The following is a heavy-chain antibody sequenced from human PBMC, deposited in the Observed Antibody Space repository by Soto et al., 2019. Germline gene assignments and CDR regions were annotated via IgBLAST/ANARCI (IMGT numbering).Heavy chain of an antibody. CDR3: ASLPPTGYCSGGSCYDWFDP. CDR1: GGSISSSSYY. D-gene: IGHD2-15*01. Sequence: SATLSLTCTVSGGSISSSSYYWGWIRQPPGKGLEWIGSIYYSGSTYYNPSLKSRVTISVDTSKNQFSLKLSSVTAADTAVYYCASLPPTGYCSGGSCYDWFDPWGQGTLVTVS. J-gene: IGHJ5*02. CDR2: IYYSGST. V-gene: IGHV4-39*01.